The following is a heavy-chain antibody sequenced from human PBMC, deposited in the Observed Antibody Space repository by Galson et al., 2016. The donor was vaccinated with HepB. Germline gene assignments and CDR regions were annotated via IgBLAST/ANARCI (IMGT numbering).Heavy chain of an antibody. CDR1: GYTFTTYA. Sequence: SVKVSCKASGYTFTTYAMNWVRQAPGQGLEWMGWINTNTGNPMYAQDFAGRFVFYLDTSVSTAYLQISSLKAEDTAMYYCARVKFADDDGSGSWGFEPWGQGTLVTVSS. CDR2: INTNTGNP. J-gene: IGHJ5*02. D-gene: IGHD3-10*01. CDR3: ARVKFADDDGSGSWGFEP. V-gene: IGHV7-4-1*02.